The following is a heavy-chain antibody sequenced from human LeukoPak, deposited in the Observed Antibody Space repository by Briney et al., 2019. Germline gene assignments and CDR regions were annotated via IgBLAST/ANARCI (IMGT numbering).Heavy chain of an antibody. Sequence: ASVKVSCTVSGYTLTELSMHWVRQAPGKGLEWMGGFDPEDGETIYAQRFQGRVTMTEDTSTDTAYMELSSLRSEDTAVYYCATETYYYDSSGYLFDYWGQGTLVTVSS. CDR1: GYTLTELS. CDR3: ATETYYYDSSGYLFDY. CDR2: FDPEDGET. J-gene: IGHJ4*02. V-gene: IGHV1-24*01. D-gene: IGHD3-22*01.